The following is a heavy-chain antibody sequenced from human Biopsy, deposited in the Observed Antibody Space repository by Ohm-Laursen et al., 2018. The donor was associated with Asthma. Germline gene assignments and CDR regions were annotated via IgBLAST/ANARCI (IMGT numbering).Heavy chain of an antibody. D-gene: IGHD3-10*01. V-gene: IGHV4-59*07. CDR2: IYYTGSD. J-gene: IGHJ6*02. CDR3: ARGPNYHGSGRAPIGMDV. CDR1: GGSISSYY. Sequence: SDTLSLTCTVSGGSISSYYWSWIRQPPGKGLEWLRYIYYTGSDNYNPSLKSRVTISVDTSKNQFSLRLNSVTAADTAVYYCARGPNYHGSGRAPIGMDVWGQGTTVTVSS.